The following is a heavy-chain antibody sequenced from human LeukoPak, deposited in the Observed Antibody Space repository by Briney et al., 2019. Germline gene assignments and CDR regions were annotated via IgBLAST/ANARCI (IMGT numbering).Heavy chain of an antibody. CDR1: GGSISSYY. J-gene: IGHJ6*03. D-gene: IGHD2-2*01. CDR3: ARALGYCSSTSCYVPKPYYYYMDV. CDR2: IYTSGST. Sequence: PSETLSLTCTVSGGSISSYYWSWIRQPAGKGLEWIGRIYTSGSTNYNPSLKSRVTMSVDTSKNQFSLKLSSVTAADTAVYYCARALGYCSSTSCYVPKPYYYYMDVWGKGTTVTVSS. V-gene: IGHV4-4*07.